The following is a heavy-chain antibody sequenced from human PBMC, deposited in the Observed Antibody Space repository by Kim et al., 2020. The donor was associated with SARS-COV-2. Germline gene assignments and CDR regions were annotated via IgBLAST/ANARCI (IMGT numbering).Heavy chain of an antibody. J-gene: IGHJ6*02. V-gene: IGHV3-23*01. CDR2: IRRGRGGA. Sequence: GGSLRLSCAASGFSFTNYAMTWVCQSPGKGLEWISTIRRGRGGAYYAGSVKGRFTVSSDVFKHTVYLQMNTLRGEDTAIYFCAKDSSSTWNGGQYHYGWEVWGQGTTVTVSS. CDR1: GFSFTNYA. D-gene: IGHD1-1*01. CDR3: AKDSSSTWNGGQYHYGWEV.